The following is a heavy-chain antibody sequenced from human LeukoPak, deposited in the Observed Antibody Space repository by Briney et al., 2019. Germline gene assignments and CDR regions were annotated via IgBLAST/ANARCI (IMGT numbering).Heavy chain of an antibody. Sequence: GGSLRLSCAVSGFIFDHFAMSWVRQAPGKGLEWVSLINGSGDATKHADSVKGRFTISRDNSKNTLYLQMNSLRAEDTAVYYCAKDGSYYGSGSYYYQPVDYWGQGTLVTVSS. CDR3: AKDGSYYGSGSYYYQPVDY. J-gene: IGHJ4*02. CDR2: INGSGDAT. CDR1: GFIFDHFA. D-gene: IGHD3-10*01. V-gene: IGHV3-23*01.